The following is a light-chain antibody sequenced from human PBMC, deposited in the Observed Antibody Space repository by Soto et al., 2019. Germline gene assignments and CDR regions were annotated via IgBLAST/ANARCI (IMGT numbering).Light chain of an antibody. V-gene: IGLV2-23*01. J-gene: IGLJ2*01. Sequence: QSVLTQPASVSGSPGQSITISCTGTSSDVGSSDLVSWYQQRPGEAPKVMIYEANRRPSGVSNRFSGSKSGNTASLTISGLQADDEADYFCCSYAGSYTYVIFGGGTKLTVL. CDR2: EAN. CDR1: SSDVGSSDL. CDR3: CSYAGSYTYVI.